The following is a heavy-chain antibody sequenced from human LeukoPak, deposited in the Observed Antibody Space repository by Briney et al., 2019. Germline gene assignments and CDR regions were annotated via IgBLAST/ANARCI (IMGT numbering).Heavy chain of an antibody. Sequence: GGSLRLSCAASGFTFSSFGMHWVRQAPGKGLEWVAVIWYDASDRYYADLVKGRFTISRDNSKNTLFLQMSSLRDDDTAVYYCVRGVGVSRFNYFDPWGQGTLVVVSS. J-gene: IGHJ5*02. V-gene: IGHV3-33*01. CDR1: GFTFSSFG. CDR3: VRGVGVSRFNYFDP. D-gene: IGHD5-24*01. CDR2: IWYDASDR.